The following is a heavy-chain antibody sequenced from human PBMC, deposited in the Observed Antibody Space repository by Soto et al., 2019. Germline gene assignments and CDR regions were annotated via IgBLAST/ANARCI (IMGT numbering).Heavy chain of an antibody. J-gene: IGHJ3*02. CDR3: ARDRPRGSFDAFDI. CDR2: IYYSGST. CDR1: GGSISSCCYY. V-gene: IGHV4-31*03. D-gene: IGHD3-10*01. Sequence: SGTLSLTFTVSGGSISSCCYYWSWIRQHPGKGLEWIGYIYYSGSTYYNPSLKSRVTISVDTSKNQFSLKLSSVTAVDTAVYYCARDRPRGSFDAFDIWGQGTMVT.